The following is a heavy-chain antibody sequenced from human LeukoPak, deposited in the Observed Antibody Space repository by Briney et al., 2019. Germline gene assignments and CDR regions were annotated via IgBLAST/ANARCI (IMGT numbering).Heavy chain of an antibody. V-gene: IGHV3-7*01. CDR2: INQDGSAK. Sequence: GGSLRLSCAASGFTLSGHWMTWVRQAPGKGLEWVANINQDGSAKYYVDSVKGRFTISRDNAKNSMYLQMNSLRAEDTAVYYCAKDLGRYYYGMDVWGQGTTVTVSS. CDR3: AKDLGRYYYGMDV. J-gene: IGHJ6*02. CDR1: GFTLSGHW.